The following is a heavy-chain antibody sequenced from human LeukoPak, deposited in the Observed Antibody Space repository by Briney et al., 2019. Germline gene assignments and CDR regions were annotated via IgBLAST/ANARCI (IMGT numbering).Heavy chain of an antibody. CDR2: INHSGST. D-gene: IGHD3-22*01. CDR1: GGSFSGYY. V-gene: IGHV4-34*01. Sequence: SETLSLTCAVYGGSFSGYYWSWIRQPPGKGLEWIGEINHSGSTNYNPSLKSRVTISVDTSKNQFSLKLSSVTAADTAVYYSARHTYYYDSSGYLAQFDYWGQGTLVIVSS. J-gene: IGHJ4*02. CDR3: ARHTYYYDSSGYLAQFDY.